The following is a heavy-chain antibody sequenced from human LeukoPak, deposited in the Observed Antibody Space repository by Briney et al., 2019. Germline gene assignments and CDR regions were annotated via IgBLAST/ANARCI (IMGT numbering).Heavy chain of an antibody. J-gene: IGHJ4*02. V-gene: IGHV4-59*12. CDR3: ARTLWYRFDY. Sequence: PSETLSLTCTVSGSSISSYYWTWIRQPPGKGLEWIGNIYYSGSTYYNPSLKSRVTISVDTSKNQFSLKLSSVTAADTAVYYCARTLWYRFDYWGQGTLVTVSS. CDR1: GSSISSYY. CDR2: IYYSGST. D-gene: IGHD5-18*01.